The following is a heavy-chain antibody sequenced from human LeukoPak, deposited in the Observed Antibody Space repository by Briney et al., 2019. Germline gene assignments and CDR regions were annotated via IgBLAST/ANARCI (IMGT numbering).Heavy chain of an antibody. CDR3: ARNRWFGDRGPGYFDS. CDR2: IWADASNE. D-gene: IGHD3-10*01. V-gene: IGHV3-33*01. Sequence: PGGSLTLSCAASGFTFMGYAMDWVRQPPGKGLEWVAVIWADASNEYYGDSVKGRLTISRDNSKNTLYLQMNRLRVEGTGVYYWARNRWFGDRGPGYFDSWGQGILVSVSS. J-gene: IGHJ4*02. CDR1: GFTFMGYA.